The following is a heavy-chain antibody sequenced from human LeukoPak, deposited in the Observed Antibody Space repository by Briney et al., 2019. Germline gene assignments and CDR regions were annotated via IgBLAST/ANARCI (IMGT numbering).Heavy chain of an antibody. V-gene: IGHV3-7*03. CDR2: IKQDGSEK. J-gene: IGHJ4*02. CDR3: AKDIVLMVYAPNDY. CDR1: GFTYSIYW. D-gene: IGHD2-8*01. Sequence: PGGSLRLSCAASGFTYSIYWMSGVRQAPGKGLEWVANIKQDGSEKYYVDSVKGRFTISRDNSRNTLYLQMNSLRAEDTAVYYCAKDIVLMVYAPNDYWGQGTLVTVSS.